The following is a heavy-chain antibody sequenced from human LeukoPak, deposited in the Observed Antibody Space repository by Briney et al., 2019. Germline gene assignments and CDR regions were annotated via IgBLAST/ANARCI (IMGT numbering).Heavy chain of an antibody. CDR1: GFTISTYS. J-gene: IGHJ6*02. Sequence: GGSLRLSCVASGFTISTYSMTWVRQAPGKGLEGVSCISSSSTYIYYTDSVRGRFTISRDNFKISLYLQMNSLRAEDTGVYYCAEGGAKTGSYYYHGLDVWGQGTTVTVSS. CDR3: AEGGAKTGSYYYHGLDV. D-gene: IGHD2-15*01. CDR2: ISSSSTYI. V-gene: IGHV3-21*01.